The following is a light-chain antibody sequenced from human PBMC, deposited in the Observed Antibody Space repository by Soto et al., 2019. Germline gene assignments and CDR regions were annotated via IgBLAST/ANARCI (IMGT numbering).Light chain of an antibody. CDR1: QGIGSY. CDR2: AAS. V-gene: IGKV1-9*01. Sequence: IPLTQSPSSLSASVGDRVTITCRASQGIGSYLAWYQQKPGKAPKVLIYAASTLLSGVPSRFSGSGSDTDFTLTISSLQPEDFATYSCQQLKSCPHNFGPGTKVDIK. J-gene: IGKJ3*01. CDR3: QQLKSCPHN.